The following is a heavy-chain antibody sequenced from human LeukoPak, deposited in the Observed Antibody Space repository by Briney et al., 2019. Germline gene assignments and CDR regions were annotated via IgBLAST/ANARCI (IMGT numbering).Heavy chain of an antibody. CDR2: IKEDGSGK. CDR1: GFTFSSNW. J-gene: IGHJ4*02. V-gene: IGHV3-7*01. Sequence: PGGSLRLSCAASGFTFSSNWMSWVRQAPGKGLEWVANIKEDGSGKNYVDSVKGRFTISGDNAKNSLYLQMNSLRAEDTAVYYCARGGFQTDYWGQGTLVTVSS. CDR3: ARGGFQTDY.